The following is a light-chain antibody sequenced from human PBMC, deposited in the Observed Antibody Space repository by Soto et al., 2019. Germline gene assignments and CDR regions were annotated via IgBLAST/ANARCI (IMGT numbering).Light chain of an antibody. Sequence: GITQSPGAQTAFPGVSAHISCRASQSVSSNLAWYQQKPGQAPRLLIYGASTRATGIPARFSGSGSGTEFTLTISSLQSEDFAVYYCQQYNNWPQTFGQGTKVDIK. CDR3: QQYNNWPQT. J-gene: IGKJ1*01. CDR2: GAS. V-gene: IGKV3-15*01. CDR1: QSVSSN.